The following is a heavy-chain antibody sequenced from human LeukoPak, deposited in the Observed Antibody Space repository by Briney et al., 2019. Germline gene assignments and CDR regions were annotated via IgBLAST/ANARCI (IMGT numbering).Heavy chain of an antibody. CDR3: GNTPPDIVVVPAAIDY. V-gene: IGHV3-23*01. Sequence: GGSLRLSCAASGFTFSNYAMTWVRQAPGKGLEWVSSISGSGETTYYADSVKGRLSISRDNSKHTLYLQMNSLRAEDTAVYYCGNTPPDIVVVPAAIDYWGQGTLVTVSS. CDR1: GFTFSNYA. J-gene: IGHJ4*02. D-gene: IGHD2-2*01. CDR2: ISGSGETT.